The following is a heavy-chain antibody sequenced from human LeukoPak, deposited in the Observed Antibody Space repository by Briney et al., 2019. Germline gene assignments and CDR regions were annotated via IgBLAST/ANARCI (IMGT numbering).Heavy chain of an antibody. CDR2: IYSSGST. CDR3: ARNGYNDYGDFDAFDI. D-gene: IGHD4-17*01. Sequence: SETLSLTCTVPGGSISSYYWSWIRQPPRKGLEWIGYIYSSGSTNYNPSLKSRVTISVDTSKNQFSLKLSSVTAADTAVYYCARNGYNDYGDFDAFDIWGQGTMVTVSS. V-gene: IGHV4-59*01. CDR1: GGSISSYY. J-gene: IGHJ3*02.